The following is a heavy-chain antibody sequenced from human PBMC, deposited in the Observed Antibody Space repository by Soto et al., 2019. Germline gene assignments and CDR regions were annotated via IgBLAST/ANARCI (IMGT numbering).Heavy chain of an antibody. CDR1: GYTFTGYY. D-gene: IGHD6-13*01. CDR3: ARGPDIAAAGTFDY. V-gene: IGHV1-2*04. CDR2: INPNSGGT. Sequence: GASVKVSCKASGYTFTGYYMHWVRQAPGQGLEWMGWINPNSGGTNYAQKFQGWVTMTRDTSISTAYMELSRLRSDDTAVYYCARGPDIAAAGTFDYWGQGTLVTVSS. J-gene: IGHJ4*02.